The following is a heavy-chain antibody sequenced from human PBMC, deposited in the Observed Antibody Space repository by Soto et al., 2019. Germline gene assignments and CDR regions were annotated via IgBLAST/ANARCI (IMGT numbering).Heavy chain of an antibody. V-gene: IGHV4-31*03. CDR1: GGSISSGGYY. CDR2: IYYSGST. D-gene: IGHD5-12*01. CDR3: ARYRPVATKAGWFDP. J-gene: IGHJ5*02. Sequence: QVQLQESGPGLVKPSQTLSLTCTVSGGSISSGGYYWSWIRQHPGKGLEWIGYIYYSGSTYYNPALKSRVTISVDTSKNQFALKPSSVTAADTAVYYCARYRPVATKAGWFDPWGQGTLVTVSS.